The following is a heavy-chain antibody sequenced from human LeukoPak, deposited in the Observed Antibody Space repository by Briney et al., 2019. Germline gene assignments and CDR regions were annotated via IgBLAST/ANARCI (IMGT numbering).Heavy chain of an antibody. CDR1: GGSFSGYY. V-gene: IGHV4-34*01. CDR3: ARGRGWLVRNYFDY. CDR2: INHSGST. Sequence: PSETLSLTCAVYGGSFSGYYWSWIRQPPGKGLEWIGEINHSGSTNYNPSLKSRVTISVDTSENQFSLKLSSVTAADTAVYYCARGRGWLVRNYFDYWGQGTLVTVSS. J-gene: IGHJ4*02. D-gene: IGHD6-19*01.